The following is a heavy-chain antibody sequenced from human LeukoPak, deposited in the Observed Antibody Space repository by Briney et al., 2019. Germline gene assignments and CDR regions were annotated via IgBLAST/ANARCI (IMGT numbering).Heavy chain of an antibody. J-gene: IGHJ4*02. CDR2: MYHSGST. CDR3: ARYDVWGSYRAFDY. V-gene: IGHV4-38-2*02. CDR1: NYSISTDYY. D-gene: IGHD3-16*02. Sequence: SETLSLTYTVSNYSISTDYYWGWIRQPPGKGLEWIGTMYHSGSTYYNPSLKSRVTISVDTSKNQFSLKLSSVTAAGTAVYYCARYDVWGSYRAFDYWGQGTLVTVSS.